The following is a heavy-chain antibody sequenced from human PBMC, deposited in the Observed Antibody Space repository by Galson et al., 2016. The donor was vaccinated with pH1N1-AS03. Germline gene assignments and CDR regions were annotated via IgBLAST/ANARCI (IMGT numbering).Heavy chain of an antibody. V-gene: IGHV4-39*01. CDR2: VSFSGTT. D-gene: IGHD1-14*01. J-gene: IGHJ2*01. Sequence: WLGSVSFSGTTYYNPSLKSRVSTSMDTSENQISPTLSSVTATDTAVYYCARQAEGRMLTLRHRYFDFWGRGIRVTVSS. CDR3: ARQAEGRMLTLRHRYFDF.